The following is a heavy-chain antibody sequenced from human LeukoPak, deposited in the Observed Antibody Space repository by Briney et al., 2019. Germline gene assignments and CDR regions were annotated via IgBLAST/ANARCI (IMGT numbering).Heavy chain of an antibody. CDR1: GGSIRSSSYY. V-gene: IGHV4-61*01. Sequence: SETLSLTCTVSGGSIRSSSYYWGWIRQPPGKGLEWIGYIYYSGSTSYNPSLKSRVTISVDTSKNQFSLKLSSVTAADTAVYYCARDRSGSYSFDYWGQGTLVTVSS. J-gene: IGHJ4*02. CDR2: IYYSGST. D-gene: IGHD1-26*01. CDR3: ARDRSGSYSFDY.